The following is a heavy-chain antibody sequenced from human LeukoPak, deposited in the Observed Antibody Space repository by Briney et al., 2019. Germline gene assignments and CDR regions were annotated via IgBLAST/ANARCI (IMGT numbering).Heavy chain of an antibody. CDR1: GGSISSYY. CDR2: IYYSGST. Sequence: PSETLSLTCTVSGGSISSYYWSWIRQPPGKGLEWIGYIYYSGSTNYNPSLKSRVTISVDTSKNQFSLKLSSVTAADTAVYYCARSPVYYDSSGYALVLWFDPWGQGTLVTVSS. CDR3: ARSPVYYDSSGYALVLWFDP. V-gene: IGHV4-59*01. J-gene: IGHJ5*02. D-gene: IGHD3-22*01.